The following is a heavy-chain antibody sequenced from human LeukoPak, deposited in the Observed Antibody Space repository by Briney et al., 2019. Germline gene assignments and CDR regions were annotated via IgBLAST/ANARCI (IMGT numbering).Heavy chain of an antibody. D-gene: IGHD3-10*01. CDR3: ARRQWEYGSGSYYRKNHNWFDP. CDR2: INHSGST. Sequence: ASETLSLTCAVYGGSFSGYYWSWIRQPPGKGLEWIGEINHSGSTNYNPSLKSRVTISVDTSKNQFSLKLSSVTAADTAVYYCARRQWEYGSGSYYRKNHNWFDPWGQGTLVTVSS. V-gene: IGHV4-34*01. J-gene: IGHJ5*02. CDR1: GGSFSGYY.